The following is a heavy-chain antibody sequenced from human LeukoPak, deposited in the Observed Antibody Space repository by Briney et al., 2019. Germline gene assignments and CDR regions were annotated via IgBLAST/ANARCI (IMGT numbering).Heavy chain of an antibody. CDR3: ATGELAAASYFDP. V-gene: IGHV1-46*01. J-gene: IGHJ5*02. CDR1: GYTFTSYY. Sequence: GASVKVSCKASGYTFTSYYMHWVRQAPGQGLEWMGIINPSGGSTSYAQKFQGRVTMTEDTSTDTAYMELSSLRSEDTAVYYCATGELAAASYFDPWGQGTLVTVSS. D-gene: IGHD6-13*01. CDR2: INPSGGST.